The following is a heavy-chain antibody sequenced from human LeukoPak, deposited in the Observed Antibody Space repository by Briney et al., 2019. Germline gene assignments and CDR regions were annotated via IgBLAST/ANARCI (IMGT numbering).Heavy chain of an antibody. CDR1: GFTFSSYW. D-gene: IGHD3-10*01. CDR3: ARDRVRWLKPPHAFDI. J-gene: IGHJ3*02. Sequence: GGSLRLSCAASGFTFSSYWMSWVRQAPGKGLEWVANIKQDGSEKYYVDSVKGRFTISRDNAKNSLYLQMNSLRAEDTAVYYCARDRVRWLKPPHAFDIWGQGTMVTVSS. V-gene: IGHV3-7*01. CDR2: IKQDGSEK.